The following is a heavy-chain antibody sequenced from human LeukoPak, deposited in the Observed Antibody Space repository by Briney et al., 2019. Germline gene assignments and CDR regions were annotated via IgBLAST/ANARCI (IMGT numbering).Heavy chain of an antibody. CDR2: IYTCGST. D-gene: IGHD4-23*01. J-gene: IGHJ4*02. Sequence: SETLSLTCTVPGGSISSYYWSWIRQPAGKGLEWIGRIYTCGSTNFNPSLKSRVTMSVDTSKNQLPLKLSSVTAADTAVYYCARDHASYGGNSGLVNWGQGTLVTVSS. V-gene: IGHV4-4*07. CDR3: ARDHASYGGNSGLVN. CDR1: GGSISSYY.